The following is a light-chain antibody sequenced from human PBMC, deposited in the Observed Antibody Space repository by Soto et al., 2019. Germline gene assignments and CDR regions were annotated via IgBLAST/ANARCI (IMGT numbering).Light chain of an antibody. Sequence: SALTQPASVSGSPGQSITISCTGTSSDVGGYNHVSWYQHPPGRAPKLILFGVSDRPSGVSHRFSGSKSGNTASLTISGLQAEDEADYYCCSYTSLSSVVFGGGTKLTVL. V-gene: IGLV2-14*01. CDR3: CSYTSLSSVV. CDR1: SSDVGGYNH. J-gene: IGLJ2*01. CDR2: GVS.